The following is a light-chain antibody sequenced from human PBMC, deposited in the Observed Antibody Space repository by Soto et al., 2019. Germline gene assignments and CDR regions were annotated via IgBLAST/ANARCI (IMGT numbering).Light chain of an antibody. Sequence: QSALTQPPSASGSPGQSVTISCTGTSIDIGGYNYVSWYQQHPGKAPKLIIYEVSKRPSGVPDRFSGSKSGNTASLTVSGLQAEDEDDYYCTSYAGSNNLVFAGGTKVTVL. J-gene: IGLJ3*02. CDR2: EVS. CDR3: TSYAGSNNLV. CDR1: SIDIGGYNY. V-gene: IGLV2-8*01.